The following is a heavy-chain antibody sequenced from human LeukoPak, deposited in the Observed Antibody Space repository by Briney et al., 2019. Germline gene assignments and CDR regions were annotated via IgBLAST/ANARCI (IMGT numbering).Heavy chain of an antibody. J-gene: IGHJ4*02. V-gene: IGHV4-61*01. CDR3: ARGAMVRGAAYYFDY. D-gene: IGHD3-10*01. CDR1: GGSISSSSYY. Sequence: SETLSLTCTVSGGSISSSSYYWSWIRQPPGKGLEWIGYIYYSGSTNYNPSLKSRVTISVDTSKNQFSLKLSSVTAADTAVYYCARGAMVRGAAYYFDYWGQGTLVTVSS. CDR2: IYYSGST.